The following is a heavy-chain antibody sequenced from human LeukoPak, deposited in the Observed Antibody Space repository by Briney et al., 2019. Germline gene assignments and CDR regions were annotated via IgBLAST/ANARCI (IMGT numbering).Heavy chain of an antibody. J-gene: IGHJ4*02. CDR1: GFTFSSYT. D-gene: IGHD2-2*01. V-gene: IGHV3-48*04. CDR3: VRGCSSTSCYPFDY. CDR2: IGTSSTTI. Sequence: PGGSLRLSCAASGFTFSSYTMNWVRQPPGKGLEWVSNIGTSSTTIYYADSVKGRFTISRDNARNTLYMQMNSLRAEDTAVYYCVRGCSSTSCYPFDYWGQGTLVTVSS.